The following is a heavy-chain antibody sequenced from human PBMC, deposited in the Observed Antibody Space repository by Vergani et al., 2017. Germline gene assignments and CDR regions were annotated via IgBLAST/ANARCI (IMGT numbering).Heavy chain of an antibody. Sequence: QVQLQESGPGLVKPSETLSLTCTFSGGSISSYYWSWIRQPPGKGLEGIEYIYYRGSTNYNPSLKSRVTISVDTSKNQFALKLSSVTASDTAVYYCASSCTSCYCPRCYAFDIWGQGTMVTVSS. CDR1: GGSISSYY. CDR2: IYYRGST. D-gene: IGHD2-2*01. J-gene: IGHJ3*02. V-gene: IGHV4-59*01. CDR3: ASSCTSCYCPRCYAFDI.